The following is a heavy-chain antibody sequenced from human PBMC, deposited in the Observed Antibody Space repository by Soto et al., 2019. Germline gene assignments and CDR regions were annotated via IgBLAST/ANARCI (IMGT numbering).Heavy chain of an antibody. Sequence: EVQLVESGGGLVQPGGSLRLSCAASGFTFSSYWMHWVRQAPGKGLVWVSRINSDGSSTSYADSVKGRFTISRDNAKNTLYLQMNSLRDEDTAVYYCARKHIVVVTADDAFDIWGQGTMVTVSS. CDR1: GFTFSSYW. CDR3: ARKHIVVVTADDAFDI. D-gene: IGHD2-21*02. CDR2: INSDGSST. V-gene: IGHV3-74*01. J-gene: IGHJ3*02.